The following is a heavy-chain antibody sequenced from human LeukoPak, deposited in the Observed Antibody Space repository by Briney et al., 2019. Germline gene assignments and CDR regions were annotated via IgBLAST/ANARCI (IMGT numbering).Heavy chain of an antibody. V-gene: IGHV3-64*01. CDR3: ARRRGDQESHYFDN. Sequence: GGSLRLSCAASGFTFSTYPMHWVRQAPGKGLEYVAAITSNGNSAYYANSVKGRFTISRDNSKNTLYLQMGSLRAEDMAVYYCARRRGDQESHYFDNWGQGTLVTVSS. CDR1: GFTFSTYP. CDR2: ITSNGNSA. D-gene: IGHD4-17*01. J-gene: IGHJ4*02.